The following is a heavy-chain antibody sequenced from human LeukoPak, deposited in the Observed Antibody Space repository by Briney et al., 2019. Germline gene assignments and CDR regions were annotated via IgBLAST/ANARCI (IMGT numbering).Heavy chain of an antibody. CDR3: ARDRDYYPFDY. D-gene: IGHD1-26*01. Sequence: ASVNVSCKASGYTFTSYYMHWVRQAPGQGLEWMGIIDPSDGSTSYAQKFQGRVTMTRDTSTSTVYMELSSLRSEDTAVYYCARDRDYYPFDYWGQGTLVTVSS. CDR1: GYTFTSYY. CDR2: IDPSDGST. J-gene: IGHJ4*02. V-gene: IGHV1-46*01.